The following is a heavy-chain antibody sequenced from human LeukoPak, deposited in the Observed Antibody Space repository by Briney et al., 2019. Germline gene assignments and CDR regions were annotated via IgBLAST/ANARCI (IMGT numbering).Heavy chain of an antibody. Sequence: SETLSLTCAVYGGSFSGYYWSWIRQPPGKGLEWIGEINHSGSTNYNPSLKSRVTISVDTSKNQFSLKLSSVTAADTAVYYCARHGGIVVVPAALFDYWGQGTLVTVSS. CDR1: GGSFSGYY. J-gene: IGHJ4*02. CDR3: ARHGGIVVVPAALFDY. CDR2: INHSGST. V-gene: IGHV4-34*01. D-gene: IGHD2-2*01.